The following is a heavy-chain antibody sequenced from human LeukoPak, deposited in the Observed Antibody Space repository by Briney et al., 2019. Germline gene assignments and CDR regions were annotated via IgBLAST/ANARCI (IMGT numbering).Heavy chain of an antibody. CDR1: GFTFSNYW. CDR2: IKHDGSED. Sequence: GGSLRLSCAASGFTFSNYWMTWVRQAPGKGLEWVANIKHDGSEDYYLDSVKGRFTISRDNAKSSMWLQMNSLRDEDTAVYYCARESRGYDILTGKYHRGYYSYYMDVWGKGTTVTVSS. V-gene: IGHV3-7*01. J-gene: IGHJ6*03. CDR3: ARESRGYDILTGKYHRGYYSYYMDV. D-gene: IGHD3-9*01.